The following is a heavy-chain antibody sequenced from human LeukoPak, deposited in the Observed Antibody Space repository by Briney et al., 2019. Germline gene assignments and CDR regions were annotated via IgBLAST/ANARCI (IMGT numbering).Heavy chain of an antibody. V-gene: IGHV3-7*01. CDR3: ARDHSRNYYDSSGYGY. D-gene: IGHD3-22*01. CDR1: GFTFSSYW. CDR2: IKQDGSEK. J-gene: IGHJ4*02. Sequence: GGSLRLSCAASGFTFSSYWMSWVRQAPGKGLEWVANIKQDGSEKYYVDSVKGRFTISRDNAKNSLYLQMNSLRAEDTAVYYCARDHSRNYYDSSGYGYWGQGTLVTVSS.